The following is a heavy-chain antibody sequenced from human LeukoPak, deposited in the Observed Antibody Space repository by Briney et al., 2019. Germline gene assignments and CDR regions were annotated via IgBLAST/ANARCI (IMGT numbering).Heavy chain of an antibody. CDR2: IDPSDSYT. V-gene: IGHV5-10-1*01. Sequence: GESLKISCKGSGYSFTSYWISWVRQMPGKGLEWMGRIDPSDSYTNYSPSFQGHVTISADKSISTAYLQWGSLKASDTAMYYCARYGHSYYYYGMDVWGQGTTVTVSS. J-gene: IGHJ6*02. CDR3: ARYGHSYYYYGMDV. D-gene: IGHD3-10*01. CDR1: GYSFTSYW.